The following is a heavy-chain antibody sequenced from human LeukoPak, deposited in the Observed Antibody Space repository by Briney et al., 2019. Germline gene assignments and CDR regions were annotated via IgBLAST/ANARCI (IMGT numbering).Heavy chain of an antibody. J-gene: IGHJ5*02. Sequence: SETLSLTCAVYGGSFSGYYWSWIRQPPGKGLELIGEINHSGSTNYNPSLKSRVTISVDTSKNQFSLKLSSVTAADTAVYYCAREGIAAAGRFDPWGQGTLVTVSS. CDR3: AREGIAAAGRFDP. CDR2: INHSGST. V-gene: IGHV4-34*01. CDR1: GGSFSGYY. D-gene: IGHD6-13*01.